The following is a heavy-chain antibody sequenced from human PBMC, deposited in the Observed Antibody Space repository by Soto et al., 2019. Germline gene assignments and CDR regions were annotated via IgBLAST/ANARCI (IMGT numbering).Heavy chain of an antibody. CDR1: GGSIRSYY. CDR2: IYYSGST. Sequence: LSLTCTVSGGSIRSYYWSWIRQPPGKGLEWIGYIYYSGSTNYNPSLKSRVTISVDTSKNQFSLKLSSVTAADTAVYYCARERYSSGWYDWFDPWGQGTLVTVSS. V-gene: IGHV4-59*01. D-gene: IGHD6-19*01. CDR3: ARERYSSGWYDWFDP. J-gene: IGHJ5*02.